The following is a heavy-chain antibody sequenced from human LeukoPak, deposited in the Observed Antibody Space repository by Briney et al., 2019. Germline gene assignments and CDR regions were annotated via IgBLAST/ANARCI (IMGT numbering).Heavy chain of an antibody. J-gene: IGHJ3*02. Sequence: NPSETLSLTCAVPVGSISRGGNSWTWFRQPPGKGLEGIGYIFHSGTTYYSPSLKSRVTISVDRSKDQFSLKLNSVTAADTAVYYCARGLEPPGTFDIWGQGTMVTVSS. CDR3: ARGLEPPGTFDI. CDR2: IFHSGTT. D-gene: IGHD1-1*01. V-gene: IGHV4-30-2*01. CDR1: VGSISRGGNS.